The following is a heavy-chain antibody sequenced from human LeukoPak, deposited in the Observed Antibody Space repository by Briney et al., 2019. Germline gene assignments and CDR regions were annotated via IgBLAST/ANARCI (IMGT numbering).Heavy chain of an antibody. J-gene: IGHJ4*02. CDR3: VRGAYSSSWLTFDY. Sequence: GGSLRLSCAASGFTFSSYWMSWVRQAPGKGLEWVALIPYDGSNKYYADSVKGRFTVSRDNSKNTLYLQMNSLRAEDTAVYYCVRGAYSSSWLTFDYWGQGTLVTVSS. CDR1: GFTFSSYW. V-gene: IGHV3-30*03. D-gene: IGHD6-13*01. CDR2: IPYDGSNK.